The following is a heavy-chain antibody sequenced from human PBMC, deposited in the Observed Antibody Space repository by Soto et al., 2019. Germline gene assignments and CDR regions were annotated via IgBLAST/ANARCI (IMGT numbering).Heavy chain of an antibody. CDR1: GFTFSNDW. J-gene: IGHJ3*02. CDR2: IKSKTDGGTT. D-gene: IGHD1-26*01. V-gene: IGHV3-15*07. CDR3: TTDRPPEWELQPRRAFDI. Sequence: EVQLVESGGGLVKPGGSLRLSCAASGFTFSNDWMNWVRQAPGKGLEWVGRIKSKTDGGTTDYAAPVKGRFTISRDNSKNTLYLQMNSLKTEDTAVYYCTTDRPPEWELQPRRAFDIWGQGTMVTVSS.